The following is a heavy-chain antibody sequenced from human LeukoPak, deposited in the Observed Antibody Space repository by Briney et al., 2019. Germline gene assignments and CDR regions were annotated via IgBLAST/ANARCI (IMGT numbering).Heavy chain of an antibody. CDR2: FDPEDGET. CDR1: GYTLTELS. CDR3: AKDRIAAAPRYFDY. V-gene: IGHV1-24*01. Sequence: GASVKVSCKVSGYTLTELSMHWVRQAPGKGLEWMGGFDPEDGETIYAQKFQGRVTMTEDTSTDTAYMELSSLRAEDTAVYYCAKDRIAAAPRYFDYWGQGTLVTVSS. J-gene: IGHJ4*02. D-gene: IGHD6-13*01.